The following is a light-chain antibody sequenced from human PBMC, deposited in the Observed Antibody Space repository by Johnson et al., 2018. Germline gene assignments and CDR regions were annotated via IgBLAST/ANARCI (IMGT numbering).Light chain of an antibody. Sequence: QSVLTQPPSVSAAPGQKVTISCSGSSSNIGNNYVSWYQQLPGTAPKFLIYENNKRPSGIPDRFSGSKSGTSATLGITGLQAGDEANYYCGTWDSSLMPGIAFGPGT. CDR2: ENN. J-gene: IGLJ1*01. V-gene: IGLV1-51*02. CDR3: GTWDSSLMPGIA. CDR1: SSNIGNNY.